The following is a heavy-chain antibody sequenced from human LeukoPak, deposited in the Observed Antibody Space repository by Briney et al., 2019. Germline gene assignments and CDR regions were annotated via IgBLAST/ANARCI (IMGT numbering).Heavy chain of an antibody. CDR3: ARGSMMKGVPDY. J-gene: IGHJ4*02. CDR2: ISSSSSYI. CDR1: GFTFSSYS. V-gene: IGHV3-21*01. Sequence: GGSLRLSCAASGFTFSSYSMNWVRQAPGKGLEWVSSISSSSSYIYYADSVKGRFTISRDNAKNSLYLQMNSLRAEDTAVYYCARGSMMKGVPDYWGQGTLVTVSS. D-gene: IGHD3-16*01.